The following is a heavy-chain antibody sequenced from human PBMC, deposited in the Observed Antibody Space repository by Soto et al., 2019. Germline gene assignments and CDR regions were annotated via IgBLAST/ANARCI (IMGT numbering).Heavy chain of an antibody. J-gene: IGHJ5*02. Sequence: PGESLKISCEGSGYSFATYWIGWVRQMPGKGLEWMGIIFPGDSDTRYSPSFQGQVTISADKSISTAYLQWSSLKASDTAIYYCARSDYFGSGKIDPWGQGTLVTVSS. CDR1: GYSFATYW. CDR3: ARSDYFGSGKIDP. CDR2: IFPGDSDT. V-gene: IGHV5-51*01. D-gene: IGHD3-10*01.